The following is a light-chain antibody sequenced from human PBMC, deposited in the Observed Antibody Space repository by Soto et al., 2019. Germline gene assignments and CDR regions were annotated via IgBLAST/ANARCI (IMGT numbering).Light chain of an antibody. V-gene: IGKV2-30*01. J-gene: IGKJ1*01. CDR2: KVS. Sequence: DVVMTQSPLSLPVTLGQPASISCRASHSLAYSDGSTYLSWFHQRPGQSPRRLIYKVSNRDSGVPDRIGGSGSDTDFTLKISRVEADDVGIYYCMQGTHWPPTFGQGTKV. CDR3: MQGTHWPPT. CDR1: HSLAYSDGSTY.